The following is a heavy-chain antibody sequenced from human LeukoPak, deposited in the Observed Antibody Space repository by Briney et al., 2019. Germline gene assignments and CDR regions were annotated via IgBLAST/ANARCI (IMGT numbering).Heavy chain of an antibody. CDR1: GGSISSSSYY. V-gene: IGHV4-39*07. J-gene: IGHJ4*02. Sequence: SETLSLTCTVSGGSISSSSYYWGWIRQPPGKGLEWIGSIYYSGSTYYNPSLKSRVTISVDTSKNQFSPKLSSVTAADTAVYYCARTLGGGDIVVVPAAPDYWGQGTLVTVSS. CDR3: ARTLGGGDIVVVPAAPDY. CDR2: IYYSGST. D-gene: IGHD2-2*01.